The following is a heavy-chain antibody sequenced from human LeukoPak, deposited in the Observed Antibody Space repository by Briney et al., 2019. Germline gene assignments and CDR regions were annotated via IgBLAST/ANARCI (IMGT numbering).Heavy chain of an antibody. V-gene: IGHV1-2*02. D-gene: IGHD5-12*01. CDR3: ARASLVAPRNYYMDV. J-gene: IGHJ6*03. Sequence: ASVNVSYTASGYTFTVYYMHWVRQAPGQGLEWMGWINPNSGGTNYAQKFQGRVTMTRDTSISTAYMELSRLRSDDTAVYYCARASLVAPRNYYMDVWGKGTTVTVSS. CDR2: INPNSGGT. CDR1: GYTFTVYY.